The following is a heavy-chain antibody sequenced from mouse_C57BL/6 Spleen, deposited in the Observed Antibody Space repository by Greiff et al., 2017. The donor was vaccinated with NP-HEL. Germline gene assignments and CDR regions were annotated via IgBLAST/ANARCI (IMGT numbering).Heavy chain of an antibody. CDR3: ARSGDRWLLRRNYFDY. J-gene: IGHJ2*01. CDR1: GYTFTSYW. CDR2: IYPNSGGT. D-gene: IGHD2-3*01. V-gene: IGHV1-72*01. Sequence: QVQLQQPGAELVKPGASVKLSCKASGYTFTSYWMHWVKQRPGRGLEWIGRIYPNSGGTKYNEKFKSKATLTVDKPSSTAYMQLSSLTSEDSAVYDCARSGDRWLLRRNYFDYWGQGTTLTVSS.